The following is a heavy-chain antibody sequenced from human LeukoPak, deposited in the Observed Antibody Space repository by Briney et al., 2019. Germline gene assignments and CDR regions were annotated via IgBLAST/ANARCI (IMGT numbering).Heavy chain of an antibody. CDR1: GFTFSSFG. J-gene: IGHJ4*02. CDR2: VSDDGRTK. V-gene: IGHV3-30*03. Sequence: SGRSLRLSCAASGFTFSSFGIHWVRQAPGKGLEWVAVVSDDGRTKYYAASVEGRFTISRDNSGNTLYLQMNSLRAEDTAVYYCARDRSRDGYNLLDYWGQGTLVTVSS. CDR3: ARDRSRDGYNLLDY. D-gene: IGHD5-24*01.